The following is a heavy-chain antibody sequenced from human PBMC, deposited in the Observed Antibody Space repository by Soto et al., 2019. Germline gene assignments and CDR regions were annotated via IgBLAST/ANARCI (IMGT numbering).Heavy chain of an antibody. V-gene: IGHV4-31*02. Sequence: SETLSLTCTVSGGSISRGGYYWSWIRQHPGKGLEWIGYIYYSGSTYYNPSLKSRVTISVDTSKNQFSLKLSSVTAADTAVYYCARGSRSSSYYYYYGMAVWGQETTVTVSS. CDR2: IYYSGST. J-gene: IGHJ6*02. CDR3: ARGSRSSSYYYYYGMAV. D-gene: IGHD6-13*01. CDR1: GGSISRGGYY.